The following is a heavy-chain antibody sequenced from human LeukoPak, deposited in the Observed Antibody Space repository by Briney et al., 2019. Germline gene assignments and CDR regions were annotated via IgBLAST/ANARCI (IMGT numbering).Heavy chain of an antibody. Sequence: GGSLRLPCAASGFAFRSYEMNWGRQAPGKGLEWVSYISSSGSTIYYAEFVKGRFTISRDNAKNSLYLQMNSLRAEDTAVYYCARKGGYGLDFDYWGQGTLVTVSS. J-gene: IGHJ4*02. CDR3: ARKGGYGLDFDY. D-gene: IGHD5-18*01. V-gene: IGHV3-48*03. CDR2: ISSSGSTI. CDR1: GFAFRSYE.